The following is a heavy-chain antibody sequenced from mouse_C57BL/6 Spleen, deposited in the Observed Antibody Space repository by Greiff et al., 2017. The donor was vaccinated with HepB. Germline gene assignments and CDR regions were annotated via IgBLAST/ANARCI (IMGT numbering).Heavy chain of an antibody. CDR1: GYTFTSYN. Sequence: LQQSGAELVRPGASVKMSCKASGYTFTSYNMHWVKQTPKQGLEWIGAIYPGNGDTSYNQKFKGKATLTVDKSSSTAYMQLSSLTSEDSAVYFCASDYGSRAWFAYWGQGTLVTVSA. V-gene: IGHV1-12*01. J-gene: IGHJ3*01. CDR3: ASDYGSRAWFAY. D-gene: IGHD1-1*01. CDR2: IYPGNGDT.